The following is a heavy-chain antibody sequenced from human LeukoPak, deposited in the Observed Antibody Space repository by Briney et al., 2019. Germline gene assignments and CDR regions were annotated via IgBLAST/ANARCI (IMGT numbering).Heavy chain of an antibody. J-gene: IGHJ4*02. V-gene: IGHV3-23*01. CDR2: ISGSGGST. CDR1: GFTFSSYA. Sequence: PGGSLRLSCAASGFTFSSYAMSWVRQAPGKGLEWVSAISGSGGSTYYADSVKGRFTTSRDNSKNTLYLQMNSLRAEDTAVYYCAKGSRPVITMIVVVISTFDYWGQGTLVTVSS. CDR3: AKGSRPVITMIVVVISTFDY. D-gene: IGHD3-22*01.